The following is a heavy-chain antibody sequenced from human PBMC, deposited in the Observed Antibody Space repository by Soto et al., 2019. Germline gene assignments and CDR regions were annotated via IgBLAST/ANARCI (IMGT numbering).Heavy chain of an antibody. CDR1: GFTFSASA. Sequence: EVQVVESGGALVQPGGSLKLSVAASGFTFSASALHWVRQASGKGLEWIGRIRSKPNNYATAYAASLKGRFTISRDDSKSTAYLQMNSLETEDTAVYYCTRHLADFWGQGTLVTVSS. V-gene: IGHV3-73*01. CDR2: IRSKPNNYAT. J-gene: IGHJ4*02. CDR3: TRHLADF.